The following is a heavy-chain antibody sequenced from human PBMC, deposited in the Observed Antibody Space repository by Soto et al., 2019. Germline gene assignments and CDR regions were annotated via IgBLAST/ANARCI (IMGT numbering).Heavy chain of an antibody. J-gene: IGHJ3*02. CDR2: INHSGST. CDR1: GGSFSGYY. V-gene: IGHV4-34*01. Sequence: SETLSLTCAVYGGSFSGYYWSWIRQPPGKGLEWIGEINHSGSTNYNPSLKSRVTISVDTSKNQFSLKLSSVTAADTAVYYCARTPAAINAFDIWGQGTMVTVSS. D-gene: IGHD2-2*01. CDR3: ARTPAAINAFDI.